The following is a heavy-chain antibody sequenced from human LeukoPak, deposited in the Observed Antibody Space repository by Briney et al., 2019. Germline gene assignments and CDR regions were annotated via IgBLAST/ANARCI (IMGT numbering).Heavy chain of an antibody. J-gene: IGHJ4*02. CDR1: GFAFGSEA. CDR3: AKLGIYSSSWYYFDY. Sequence: GGSLRLSCAVSGFAFGSEAMSWVRQSPARGLEWVASISPGGGTTYYADYVKGRFTISRDNSKNTLYLQMNSLRAEDTAVYYCAKLGIYSSSWYYFDYWGQGTLVTVSS. CDR2: ISPGGGTT. V-gene: IGHV3-23*01. D-gene: IGHD6-13*01.